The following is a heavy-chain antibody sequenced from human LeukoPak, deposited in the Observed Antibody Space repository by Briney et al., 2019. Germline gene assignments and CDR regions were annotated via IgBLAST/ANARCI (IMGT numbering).Heavy chain of an antibody. CDR1: GGSVSSGSYY. CDR3: ARDRLELPPFDAFDI. D-gene: IGHD1-26*01. V-gene: IGHV4-61*01. CDR2: IYYSGST. J-gene: IGHJ3*02. Sequence: SETLSLTCTVSGGSVSSGSYYWSWIRQPPGKGLEWIGYIYYSGSTNFNPSLKSRVTISVDTSKNQFSLKLSSVTAADTAVYYCARDRLELPPFDAFDIWGQGTMVTVSS.